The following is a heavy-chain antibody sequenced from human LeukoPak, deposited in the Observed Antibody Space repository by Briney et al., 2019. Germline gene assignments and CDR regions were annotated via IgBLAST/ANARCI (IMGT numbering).Heavy chain of an antibody. V-gene: IGHV5-51*01. J-gene: IGHJ5*02. CDR2: IYPGDSDT. D-gene: IGHD6-19*01. Sequence: ESLKISCEGSGYSFTSYWIGWVRQMPGKGLEWMGIIYPGDSDTRYSPSFQGQVTISADKSISTAYLQWSSLKASDTAMYYCARHGYSSTLSRNWFDPWGQGTLVTVSS. CDR3: ARHGYSSTLSRNWFDP. CDR1: GYSFTSYW.